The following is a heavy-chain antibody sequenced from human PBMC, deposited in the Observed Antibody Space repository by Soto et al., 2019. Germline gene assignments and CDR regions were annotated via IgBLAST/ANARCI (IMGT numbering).Heavy chain of an antibody. V-gene: IGHV1-69*01. J-gene: IGHJ4*02. CDR3: ARPKGSYSSGYYYFDY. D-gene: IGHD6-19*01. Sequence: QVQLVQSGAEVKQPGSSVKVSCKTSGGTFSTYAIYWVRQAPGQGLEWMGAIIPLFGTADYAQKFQGRVTSTADESTSTAYMELSGLRSEDTAVYYCARPKGSYSSGYYYFDYWGQGTLVTVSS. CDR2: IIPLFGTA. CDR1: GGTFSTYA.